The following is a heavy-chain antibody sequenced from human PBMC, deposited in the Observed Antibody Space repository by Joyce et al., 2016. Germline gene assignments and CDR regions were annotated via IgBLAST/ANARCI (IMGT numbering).Heavy chain of an antibody. Sequence: QAQLVESGGGVVQPGRSLRLSCVASGFTFSSYDIHWVRQAPGKGLEWVTVISYDGSAQYYADSVKGRFSTSRDNSRNTVYLHMNSLRPEDTAVYYCAKAYYPSEVVAISLEIWGQGTTVTVSS. D-gene: IGHD3-22*01. CDR3: AKAYYPSEVVAISLEI. J-gene: IGHJ3*02. CDR1: GFTFSSYD. V-gene: IGHV3-30*19. CDR2: ISYDGSAQ.